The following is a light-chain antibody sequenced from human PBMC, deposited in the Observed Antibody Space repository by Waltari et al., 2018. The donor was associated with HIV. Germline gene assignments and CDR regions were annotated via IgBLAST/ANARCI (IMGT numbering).Light chain of an antibody. Sequence: EIVLTQSPGTLSLSPGERATLSCRASQTVSSSYLAWYQQRPGQAPRPLISSAFSRATGIPDRFSGSGSGTDFTLTISRLEPEDFAVYYCQHSGTSPRFGPGTKVDIK. CDR3: QHSGTSPR. CDR1: QTVSSSY. V-gene: IGKV3-20*01. CDR2: SAF. J-gene: IGKJ3*01.